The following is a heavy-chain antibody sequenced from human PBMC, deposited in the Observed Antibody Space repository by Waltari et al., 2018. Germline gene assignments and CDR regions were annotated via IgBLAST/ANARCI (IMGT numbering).Heavy chain of an antibody. CDR2: IYPADAET. D-gene: IGHD3-10*01. J-gene: IGHJ4*02. CDR1: GYNFGNYW. CDR3: ARHYQGSGSAAY. Sequence: EVQLVQSGAEVKKPGESLTISCKASGYNFGNYWIGWVRQMHGKGLEWMGLIYPADAETTYRPSFQGQVTISADKSVATAYLRWSSLKPSDSAIYYCARHYQGSGSAAYWGQGTLVTVSS. V-gene: IGHV5-51*01.